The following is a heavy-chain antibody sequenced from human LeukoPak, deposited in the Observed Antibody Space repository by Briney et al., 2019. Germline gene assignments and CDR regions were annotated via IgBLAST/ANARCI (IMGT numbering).Heavy chain of an antibody. Sequence: GASVKVSCKASGYTFTGYYMHWVRQAPGQGLEWMGWINPNSGGTNYAQKFQGRVTMTRDTSISTAYMELSRLRSDDTAVYYCARGDSSGSISFDYWGQGTLVTVSS. CDR3: ARGDSSGSISFDY. CDR2: INPNSGGT. J-gene: IGHJ4*02. V-gene: IGHV1-2*02. CDR1: GYTFTGYY. D-gene: IGHD6-19*01.